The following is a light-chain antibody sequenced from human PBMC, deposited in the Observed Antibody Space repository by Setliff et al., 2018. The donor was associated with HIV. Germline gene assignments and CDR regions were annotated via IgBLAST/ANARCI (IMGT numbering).Light chain of an antibody. CDR1: SSDVGGYDY. J-gene: IGLJ1*01. CDR3: CSYAGSSTYV. CDR2: EVT. V-gene: IGLV2-14*01. Sequence: QSALTQPASVSGSPGQSITISCTGTSSDVGGYDYVSWYLQHPRQAPKLIVFEVTNRPSGVSSRFSGSKSGNTASLTISGLQAEDEADYYCCSYAGSSTYVFGTGTKGTV.